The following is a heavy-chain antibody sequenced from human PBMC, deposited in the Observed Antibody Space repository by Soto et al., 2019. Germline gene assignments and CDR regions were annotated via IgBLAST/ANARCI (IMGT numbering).Heavy chain of an antibody. CDR1: GGSFSGYY. V-gene: IGHV4-34*01. CDR3: ARFGMVTARGIDY. D-gene: IGHD2-21*02. CDR2: INHSGST. Sequence: SETLSLTCAVYGGSFSGYYWSWIRQPPGKGLEWIGEINHSGSTNYNPSLKSRVTISVDTSKNQFSLKLSSVTAADTAVYYCARFGMVTARGIDYWGQGTLVTVSS. J-gene: IGHJ4*02.